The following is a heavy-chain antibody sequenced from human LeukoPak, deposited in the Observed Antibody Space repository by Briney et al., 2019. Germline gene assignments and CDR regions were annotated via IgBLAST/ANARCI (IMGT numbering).Heavy chain of an antibody. CDR2: ISGSGGST. J-gene: IGHJ4*02. V-gene: IGHV3-23*01. D-gene: IGHD4-17*01. CDR3: AKAGGDYEGGYFDY. Sequence: GGSLRLSCAASGFAFSSYAMSWVRQAPGKGLEWVSAISGSGGSTYYADSVKGRFTISRDNSKNTLYLQMNSLRAEDTAVYYCAKAGGDYEGGYFDYWGQGTLVTVSS. CDR1: GFAFSSYA.